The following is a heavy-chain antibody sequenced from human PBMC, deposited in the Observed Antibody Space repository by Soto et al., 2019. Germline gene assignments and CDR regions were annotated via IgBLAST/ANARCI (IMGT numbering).Heavy chain of an antibody. CDR3: ARMYSGSSYFDY. V-gene: IGHV4-4*02. Sequence: QVQLQESGPGLVKPSGTLSLTCAVSSVSISSSNWWIWVRQPPGKGLEWIGEIYHSGSTNYNQSLKSRVTISVDTSKNQFSLKLPSVTAADTAVYYCARMYSGSSYFDYWGQGTLATVSS. CDR2: IYHSGST. CDR1: SVSISSSNW. J-gene: IGHJ4*02. D-gene: IGHD6-6*01.